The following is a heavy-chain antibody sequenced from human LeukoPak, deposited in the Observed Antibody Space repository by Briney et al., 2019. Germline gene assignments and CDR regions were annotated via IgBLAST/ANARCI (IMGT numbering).Heavy chain of an antibody. CDR1: GCTFSTYA. V-gene: IGHV3-23*01. CDR2: ISGSGGST. Sequence: GGSLRLSCAASGCTFSTYAMSWVRQAQGKGLEWVSAISGSGGSTYYADSVKGRFTISRDNSKNTLYLQMNSLRAEDTAVYYCAKTTSGWYDAIDYWGQGTLVTVSS. D-gene: IGHD6-19*01. J-gene: IGHJ4*02. CDR3: AKTTSGWYDAIDY.